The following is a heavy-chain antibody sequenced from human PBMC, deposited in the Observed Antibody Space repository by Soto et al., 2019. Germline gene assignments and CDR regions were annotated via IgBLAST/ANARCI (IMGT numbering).Heavy chain of an antibody. CDR2: IVVGSGNT. J-gene: IGHJ6*02. V-gene: IGHV1-58*01. CDR1: GFTFTSSA. Sequence: ASVKVSCKASGFTFTSSAVQWVRQARGQRLEWIGWIVVGSGNTNYAQKFQERVTITRDMSTSTAYMELSSLRSEDTAVYYCAASPHYYGSGSYQYYYYYGMDVWGQGTTVTVSS. D-gene: IGHD3-10*01. CDR3: AASPHYYGSGSYQYYYYYGMDV.